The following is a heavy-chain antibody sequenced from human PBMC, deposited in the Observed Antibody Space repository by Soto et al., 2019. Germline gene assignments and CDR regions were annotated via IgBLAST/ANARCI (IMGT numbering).Heavy chain of an antibody. V-gene: IGHV3-23*01. D-gene: IGHD3-9*01. CDR3: AKEGVRYLDY. CDR2: ITGSGGST. CDR1: GITLSGYA. Sequence: GGSLRLSCAASGITLSGYAMSWVRQAPGTGLEWVSAITGSGGSTYYADSVKGRFTISRDNSKNTLYLQMNSLRAEDTAVYYCAKEGVRYLDYWGQGTLVTVSS. J-gene: IGHJ4*02.